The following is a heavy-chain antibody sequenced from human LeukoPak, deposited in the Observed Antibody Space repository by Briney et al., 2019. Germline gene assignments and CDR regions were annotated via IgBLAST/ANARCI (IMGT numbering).Heavy chain of an antibody. J-gene: IGHJ4*02. V-gene: IGHV3-23*01. CDR2: IFGSGDTT. CDR3: AKDQKPDSGYDIDH. Sequence: GGSLSLSCAASGFTFSSNAMNWVRQAPLKGLEWVSVIFGSGDTTYYADSVKGRFTISRDKSKNTLYLQMHSLRAEDTAVYYCAKDQKPDSGYDIDHWGQGTLVTVSS. CDR1: GFTFSSNA. D-gene: IGHD5-12*01.